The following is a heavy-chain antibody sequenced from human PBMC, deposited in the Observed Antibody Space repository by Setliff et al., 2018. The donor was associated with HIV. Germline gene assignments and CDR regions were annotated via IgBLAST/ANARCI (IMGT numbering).Heavy chain of an antibody. CDR2: ISAYNGNT. J-gene: IGHJ5*02. V-gene: IGHV1-18*01. CDR3: ARARLQGIVTAVGPRDNCLDP. Sequence: ASVKVSCKASGYSFINYGISWVRQAPGQGLEWMGWISAYNGNTDYAPRLLGRVTMTTDTSTSTAYMEPRSLSSDDTAVYYCARARLQGIVTAVGPRDNCLDPWGQGTRVTVSS. D-gene: IGHD1-26*01. CDR1: GYSFINYG.